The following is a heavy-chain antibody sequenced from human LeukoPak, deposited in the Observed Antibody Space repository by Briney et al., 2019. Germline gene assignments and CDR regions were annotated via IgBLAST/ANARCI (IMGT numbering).Heavy chain of an antibody. V-gene: IGHV3-53*01. J-gene: IGHJ4*02. CDR2: IYDGDST. CDR1: GFTVSSNY. CDR3: ARESSGSYFAF. D-gene: IGHD3-10*01. Sequence: GGSLRLSCAASGFTVSSNYVSWVRQAPGKGLEWVSVIYDGDSTYYADSVKGRFTISRDNSKNTLYLQMNSLRAEDTAVYYCARESSGSYFAFWGQGTLVTVSS.